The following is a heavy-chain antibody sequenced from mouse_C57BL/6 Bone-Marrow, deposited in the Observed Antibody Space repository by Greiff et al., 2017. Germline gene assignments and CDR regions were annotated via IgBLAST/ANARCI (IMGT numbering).Heavy chain of an antibody. CDR2: IRNKANGYTT. Sequence: EVMLVESGGGLVQPGGSLSLSCAASGFTFTDYYMSWVRQPPGKALEWLGFIRNKANGYTTEYSASVKGRFTISRDTSQSILYLQMNALRAEDSATYYGARYGCYYDYDGWFAYWGQGTLVTVSA. D-gene: IGHD2-4*01. J-gene: IGHJ3*01. V-gene: IGHV7-3*01. CDR3: ARYGCYYDYDGWFAY. CDR1: GFTFTDYY.